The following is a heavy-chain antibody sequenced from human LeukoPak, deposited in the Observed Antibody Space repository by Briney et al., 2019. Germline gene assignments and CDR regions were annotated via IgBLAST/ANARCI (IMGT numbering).Heavy chain of an antibody. Sequence: GGTLRLSCLASGFTFSTYILHWVRQTPGKGLECVSGIARNGVGTYYADSVKGRFTISRDNSKNTLFLQMSSLREEDTAVYYCVRRVVGRGFDIWGQGTMVTVHS. V-gene: IGHV3-64D*09. CDR2: IARNGVGT. CDR1: GFTFSTYI. CDR3: VRRVVGRGFDI. D-gene: IGHD2-2*01. J-gene: IGHJ3*02.